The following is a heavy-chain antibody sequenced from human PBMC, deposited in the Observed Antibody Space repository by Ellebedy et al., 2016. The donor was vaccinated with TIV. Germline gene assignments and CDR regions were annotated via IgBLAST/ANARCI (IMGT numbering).Heavy chain of an antibody. CDR3: ISASYGSGSSLEY. CDR2: IFSDGGNP. CDR1: GITFSNRW. V-gene: IGHV3-74*01. J-gene: IGHJ4*02. Sequence: GESLKISCTASGITFSNRWMHWARQVPGKGLVWVSIIFSDGGNPNYADSVRGRFTISRDNAKNTLFLQMDSLRAEDTGVYYCISASYGSGSSLEYWGQGTLVTVSP. D-gene: IGHD3-10*01.